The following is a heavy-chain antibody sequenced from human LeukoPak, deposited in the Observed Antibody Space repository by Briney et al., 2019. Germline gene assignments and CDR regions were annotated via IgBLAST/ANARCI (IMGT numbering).Heavy chain of an antibody. CDR1: GGSISSGSYY. Sequence: SETLSLTCTVSGGSISSGSYYWSWIRQPAGKGLEWIGRIYTSGSTNYNPSLKSRVTMSVDTSKNHFSLKLSSVTAADTAAYYCAREKCTNGVCYSFDFWGQGTLVTVSS. D-gene: IGHD2-8*01. CDR3: AREKCTNGVCYSFDF. J-gene: IGHJ4*02. CDR2: IYTSGST. V-gene: IGHV4-61*02.